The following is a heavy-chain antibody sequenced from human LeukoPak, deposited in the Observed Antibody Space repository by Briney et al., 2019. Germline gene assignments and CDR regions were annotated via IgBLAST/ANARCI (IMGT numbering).Heavy chain of an antibody. J-gene: IGHJ4*02. CDR2: IYTSGST. CDR3: ARGGGRSGYDY. V-gene: IGHV4-4*07. D-gene: IGHD5-12*01. CDR1: GASISNYY. Sequence: SETLSLTCTVSGASISNYYWSWIRQPPGKGLEWIGRIYTSGSTNYNPSLKSRVTMSVDTSKNQFSLKLSSVTAADTAVYYCARGGGRSGYDYWGQGTLVTVSS.